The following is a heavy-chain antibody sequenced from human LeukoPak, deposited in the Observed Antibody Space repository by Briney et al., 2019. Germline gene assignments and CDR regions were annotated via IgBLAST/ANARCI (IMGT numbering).Heavy chain of an antibody. D-gene: IGHD4-17*01. CDR2: IYYSGST. J-gene: IGHJ4*02. V-gene: IGHV4-39*07. Sequence: PSETLSLTCTVSGGSISSSSYHWGWIRQPPGKGLEWIGIIYYSGSTYYNPSLKSRVTISVDTSKNQFSLKLSSVTAADTAVYYCARHYGVLDYWGQGTLVTVSS. CDR1: GGSISSSSYH. CDR3: ARHYGVLDY.